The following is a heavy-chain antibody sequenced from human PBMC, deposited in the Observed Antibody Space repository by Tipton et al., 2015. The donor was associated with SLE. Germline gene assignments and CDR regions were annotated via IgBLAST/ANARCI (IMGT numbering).Heavy chain of an antibody. D-gene: IGHD2-15*01. CDR3: VPRQVDFDH. CDR1: GFTLSNYE. CDR2: ISGGGDST. J-gene: IGHJ4*02. V-gene: IGHV3-23*01. Sequence: SLRLSCVASGFTLSNYEMRWVRQAPGKGLEWVSVISGGGDSTSYADSVRGRFTVSRDNSKNTPYLQMDSLRGDDTAVYYCVPRQVDFDHWGQGTLVSVSS.